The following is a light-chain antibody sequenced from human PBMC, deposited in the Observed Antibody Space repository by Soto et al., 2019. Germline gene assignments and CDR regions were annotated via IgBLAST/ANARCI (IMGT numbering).Light chain of an antibody. J-gene: IGLJ3*02. CDR3: CSYAATSTLV. V-gene: IGLV2-11*01. CDR1: SSDVGIYNY. Sequence: QSALTQPRSVSGSPGQSVTISCTGTSSDVGIYNYVSWYQHHPGKAPKLIIYDVIKRPSGVPDRFSGSKSGITASLTISALQADDEADYYCCSYAATSTLVFGGGTKLTVL. CDR2: DVI.